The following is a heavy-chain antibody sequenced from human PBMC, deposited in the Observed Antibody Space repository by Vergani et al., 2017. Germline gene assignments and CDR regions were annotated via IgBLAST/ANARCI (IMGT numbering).Heavy chain of an antibody. CDR3: ARVGYCNSTNCRLDMDV. Sequence: EVQLVETGGGLIQPGGSLRLSCAASGFTVSSNYMNWVGQAPGKGLEWVSVIYTAGNTNYADSVKGRFTSSRDKSKNTVYLQMNSLRAEDTAVYYCARVGYCNSTNCRLDMDVWGKGTTVTVSS. V-gene: IGHV3-53*02. CDR2: IYTAGNT. D-gene: IGHD2-2*01. J-gene: IGHJ6*03. CDR1: GFTVSSNY.